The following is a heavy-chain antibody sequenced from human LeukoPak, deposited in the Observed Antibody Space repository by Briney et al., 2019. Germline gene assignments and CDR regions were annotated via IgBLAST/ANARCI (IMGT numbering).Heavy chain of an antibody. Sequence: GRSLRLSCAASGFTFSRHGIHWVRQAPGKGLEWVAVIAHDGSDKDYADSVKGRFTISRDNSKNTLYLQMNSLRAEDTAVYYCARDQRGVAQSWGQGTLVTVSS. CDR2: IAHDGSDK. CDR1: GFTFSRHG. J-gene: IGHJ5*02. D-gene: IGHD3-16*01. V-gene: IGHV3-30*14. CDR3: ARDQRGVAQS.